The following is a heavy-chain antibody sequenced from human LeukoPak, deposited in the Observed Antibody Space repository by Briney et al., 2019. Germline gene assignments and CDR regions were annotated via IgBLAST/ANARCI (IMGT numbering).Heavy chain of an antibody. CDR3: AREGGIVVVGIFDY. CDR2: IKQDGSEK. CDR1: GFTFSSYW. V-gene: IGHV3-7*01. D-gene: IGHD2-15*01. J-gene: IGHJ4*02. Sequence: GGSLRLSCAASGFTFSSYWMSWVRQAPGKGLEWVANIKQDGSEKYYVDSVKGRFTISRDNAKNSLYLQMNSLRAEDTAVYYCAREGGIVVVGIFDYWGQGTLVTVSS.